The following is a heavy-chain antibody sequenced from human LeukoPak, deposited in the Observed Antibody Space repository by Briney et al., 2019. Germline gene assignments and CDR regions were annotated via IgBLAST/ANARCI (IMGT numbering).Heavy chain of an antibody. CDR2: ITGSGDNT. CDR1: GFTFSSYA. Sequence: GGSLRLSCAASGFTFSSYAMSWVRRAPGKGLEWVSVITGSGDNTYYADSVKGRFTISRDNSKNTLFLQMNSLRAEDTAIYYCAKAQARDKGDYWAQGTVLTVSS. CDR3: AKAQARDKGDY. J-gene: IGHJ4*02. V-gene: IGHV3-23*01.